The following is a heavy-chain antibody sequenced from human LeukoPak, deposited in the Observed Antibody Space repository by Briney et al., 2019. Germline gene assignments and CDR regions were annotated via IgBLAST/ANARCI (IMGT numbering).Heavy chain of an antibody. CDR2: ISSSSGTI. CDR3: ARDPGGDLTTR. CDR1: GFTFSSYS. D-gene: IGHD4-17*01. Sequence: GGSLRLSCAASGFTFSSYSMNWVRQAPGKGLEWVSYISSSSGTIYYADSLKGRFTISRDNAKNSLYLQMNSLRAEDTAVYYCARDPGGDLTTRWGQGTLVTVSS. J-gene: IGHJ4*02. V-gene: IGHV3-48*01.